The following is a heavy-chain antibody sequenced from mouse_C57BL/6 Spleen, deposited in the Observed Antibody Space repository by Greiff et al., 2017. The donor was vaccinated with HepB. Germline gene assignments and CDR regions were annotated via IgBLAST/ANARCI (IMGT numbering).Heavy chain of an antibody. V-gene: IGHV5-6*02. CDR1: GFTFSSYG. D-gene: IGHD1-2*01. CDR3: ASLITTAPDY. Sequence: DVMLVESGGDLVKPGGSLKLSCAASGFTFSSYGMSWVRQTPDKRLEWVATISSGGSYTYYPDSVKGRFTISRDNAKNTLYPQMSSLKSEDTAMYYCASLITTAPDYWGQGTTLTVSS. J-gene: IGHJ2*01. CDR2: ISSGGSYT.